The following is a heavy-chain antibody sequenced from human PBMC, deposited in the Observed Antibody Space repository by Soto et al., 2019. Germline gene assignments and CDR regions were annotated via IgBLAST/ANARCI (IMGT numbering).Heavy chain of an antibody. D-gene: IGHD3-10*01. V-gene: IGHV4-31*03. CDR2: IYYSGST. Sequence: SETLSLTCTVSGGSISSGGYYWSWIRQHPGKGLEWIGYIYYSGSTYYNPSLKSRVTISVDTSKNQFSLKLSSVTAADTAVYYCASMVRGVIRLDYWGQGTLVTVSS. CDR1: GGSISSGGYY. J-gene: IGHJ4*02. CDR3: ASMVRGVIRLDY.